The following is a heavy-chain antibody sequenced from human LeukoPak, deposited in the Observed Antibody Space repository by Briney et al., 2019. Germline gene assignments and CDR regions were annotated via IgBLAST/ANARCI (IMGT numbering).Heavy chain of an antibody. V-gene: IGHV1-18*01. CDR1: GYTFTSYG. D-gene: IGHD5-18*01. CDR2: ISANNGNT. J-gene: IGHJ4*02. Sequence: ASVKVSCKASGYTFTSYGIHWVRQAPGQGLEWMGWISANNGNTNYVQKLQGRVTMTTDTSTTTAYMELRSLRSDDTAVYYCARDNTPMVPSSPSYWGQGTLVTVSS. CDR3: ARDNTPMVPSSPSY.